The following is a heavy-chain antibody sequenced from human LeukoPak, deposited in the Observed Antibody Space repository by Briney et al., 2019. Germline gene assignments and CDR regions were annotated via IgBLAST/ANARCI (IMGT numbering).Heavy chain of an antibody. Sequence: GGSLRLSCAASGFTFNRYNMNWVRRAPGKGLEWVSSISTSSSYIYYADSVRGRFTISRDNAKNSLYLQMNSLRAEDTAVYYCASETKRGYSYGSPTDAFDIWGQGTMVTVSS. V-gene: IGHV3-21*01. CDR3: ASETKRGYSYGSPTDAFDI. CDR1: GFTFNRYN. D-gene: IGHD5-18*01. CDR2: ISTSSSYI. J-gene: IGHJ3*02.